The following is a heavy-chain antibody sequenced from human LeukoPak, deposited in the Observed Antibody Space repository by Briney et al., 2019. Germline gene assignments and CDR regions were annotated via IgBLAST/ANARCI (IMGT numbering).Heavy chain of an antibody. D-gene: IGHD2-2*01. CDR2: TYYRSKWYN. CDR3: ARGGYCSSTSCLPYYGMDV. V-gene: IGHV6-1*01. J-gene: IGHJ6*02. CDR1: GDSVSSNSAA. Sequence: SQTLSLTCAISGDSVSSNSAAWNWIRQSPSRGLEWLGRTYYRSKWYNDYAASVKSRITINPDTSKNQFSLQLNSVTPEDTAVYYCARGGYCSSTSCLPYYGMDVWGQGTTVTVSS.